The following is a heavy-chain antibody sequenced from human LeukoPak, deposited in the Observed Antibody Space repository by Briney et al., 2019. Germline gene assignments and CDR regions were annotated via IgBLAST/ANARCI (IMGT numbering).Heavy chain of an antibody. V-gene: IGHV3-23*01. D-gene: IGHD6-19*01. J-gene: IGHJ5*02. CDR3: AKETVAVWFDP. CDR1: GFVSSSYA. Sequence: PGGSLRLSCTASGFVSSSYAMNWVRQAPGKGLEWVSAISGSGGSTYYADSVKGRFTISRDNSKNTLYLQMNSLRAEDTAVYYCAKETVAVWFDPWGQGTLVTVSS. CDR2: ISGSGGST.